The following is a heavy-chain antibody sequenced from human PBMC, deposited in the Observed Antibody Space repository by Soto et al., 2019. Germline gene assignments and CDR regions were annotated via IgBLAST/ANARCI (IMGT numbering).Heavy chain of an antibody. CDR3: ARWGDSYDSSGYSRDY. V-gene: IGHV4-34*01. CDR1: GGSFSGYY. CDR2: INHSGST. J-gene: IGHJ4*02. Sequence: SETLSLTCAVYGGSFSGYYWSWIRQPPGKGLEWIGEINHSGSTNYNPSLKSPFTISVDTSKNQFSLKLSSVTAADTAVYYCARWGDSYDSSGYSRDYWGQGTLVTVSS. D-gene: IGHD3-22*01.